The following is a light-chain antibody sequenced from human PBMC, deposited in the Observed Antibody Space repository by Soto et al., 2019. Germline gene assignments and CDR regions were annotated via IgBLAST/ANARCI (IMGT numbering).Light chain of an antibody. CDR2: GAS. J-gene: IGKJ1*01. CDR1: QSVSTN. V-gene: IGKV3-15*01. Sequence: EIVMRQSPATLSVSPGERATLSCRASQSVSTNLAWYQQKPGQAPRLLIYGASTRATGIPARFSGSGSGTEFTLTNSSLQSEDFAVYYCQQYNYWPPGTFGRGTKVEIE. CDR3: QQYNYWPPGT.